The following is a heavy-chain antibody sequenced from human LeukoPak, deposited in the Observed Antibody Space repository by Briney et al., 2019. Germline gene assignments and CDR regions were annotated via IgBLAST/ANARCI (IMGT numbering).Heavy chain of an antibody. J-gene: IGHJ6*02. V-gene: IGHV1-3*01. D-gene: IGHD3-9*01. CDR1: GYTFTSYA. CDR3: ARDYRVLRYFDWSPLYGMVV. CDR2: INAGNGNT. Sequence: ASVKVSCKASGYTFTSYAMHWVRQAPGQRLEWMGWINAGNGNTKYSQKFQGRVTITRDTSASTAYMELSSLRSEDTAVYYCARDYRVLRYFDWSPLYGMVVWGQGTTVTVSS.